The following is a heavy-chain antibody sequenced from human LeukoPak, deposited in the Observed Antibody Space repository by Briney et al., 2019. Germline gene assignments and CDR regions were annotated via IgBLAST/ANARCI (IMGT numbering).Heavy chain of an antibody. J-gene: IGHJ4*02. CDR1: GFTFSSYS. CDR2: ISTSSTYI. Sequence: KTGGSLRLSCAASGFTFSSYSMNWVRQAPGKGLEWVSSISTSSTYIYYAGSVKGRFTISRDNADNSLYLQMNSLRAEDTAVYYCARGDEYYFDYWGQGTLVTVSS. CDR3: ARGDEYYFDY. V-gene: IGHV3-21*01.